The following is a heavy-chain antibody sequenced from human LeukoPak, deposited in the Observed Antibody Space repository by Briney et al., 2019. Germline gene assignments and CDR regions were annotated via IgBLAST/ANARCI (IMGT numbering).Heavy chain of an antibody. CDR2: INHSGST. V-gene: IGHV4-34*01. J-gene: IGHJ4*02. CDR1: GGSFSGYY. CDR3: ARGRGRSGWPFDY. D-gene: IGHD6-19*01. Sequence: SETLSLTFAVYGGSFSGYYWSWIRQPPGKGLEGIGEINHSGSTNYNPSLKSRVTISLDTSKNQFSLELGPVAAPGTGVYFRARGRGRSGWPFDYWGQGTLVTVSS.